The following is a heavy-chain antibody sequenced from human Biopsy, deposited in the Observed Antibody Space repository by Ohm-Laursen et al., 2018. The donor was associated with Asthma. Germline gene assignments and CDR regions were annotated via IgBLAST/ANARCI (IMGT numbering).Heavy chain of an antibody. J-gene: IGHJ4*02. V-gene: IGHV3-21*01. CDR1: GFTFGDYC. CDR3: ARPRWGPYGY. D-gene: IGHD4-17*01. CDR2: ISSSSSYI. Sequence: SLRLSCSASGFTFGDYCMSWVRQVPGQGLEWVSSISSSSSYIYYADSVKGRFTISRDNAKNSLYLQMNSLRDEDTAVYYCARPRWGPYGYWGQGTLVTVSS.